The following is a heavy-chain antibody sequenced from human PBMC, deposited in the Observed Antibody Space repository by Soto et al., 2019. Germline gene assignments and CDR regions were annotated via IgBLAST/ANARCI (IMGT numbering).Heavy chain of an antibody. CDR2: VNPKSGNT. D-gene: IGHD2-2*02. Sequence: QVQLVQSGAEVKKPGASVKVSCKASGYSFSTYDINWVRQAAGQLRAWMGWVNPKSGNTDYAQRFRVRVTMTSNTAISTAYRELCALTPEDTAVYYCARPYCDSTSCYTDWFDPWGQGTLVTVSS. CDR1: GYSFSTYD. CDR3: ARPYCDSTSCYTDWFDP. V-gene: IGHV1-8*01. J-gene: IGHJ5*02.